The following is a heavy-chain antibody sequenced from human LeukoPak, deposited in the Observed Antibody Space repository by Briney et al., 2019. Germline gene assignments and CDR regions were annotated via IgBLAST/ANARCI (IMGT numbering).Heavy chain of an antibody. CDR1: GGSVSSGSYC. D-gene: IGHD1-1*01. V-gene: IGHV4-61*01. J-gene: IGHJ4*02. Sequence: PSETLSLTCTVSGGSVSSGSYCWSWIRQPPGKGLEWIGYIYYSGSTNYNPSLKSRVTISVDTSKNQFSLKLSSVTAADTAVYYCAREVPGDGYYFDYWGQGTLVTVSS. CDR3: AREVPGDGYYFDY. CDR2: IYYSGST.